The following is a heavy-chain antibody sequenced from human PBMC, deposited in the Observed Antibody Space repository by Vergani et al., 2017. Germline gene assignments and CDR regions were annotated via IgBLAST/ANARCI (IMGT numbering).Heavy chain of an antibody. J-gene: IGHJ4*02. CDR1: GFTFSSYV. D-gene: IGHD2-2*01. CDR3: AKDQGYCSSTSCPSHAYY. V-gene: IGHV3-23*01. Sequence: EVQLLEAGGGLAQPGGSLRLSCAASGFTFSSYVMSWVRQATGKGLEWVSSISGSGTNKYYADSVKGRFIISRDESKNTLYLQMNSLKAEDTAVYFCAKDQGYCSSTSCPSHAYYWGQGTLVTVSS. CDR2: ISGSGTNK.